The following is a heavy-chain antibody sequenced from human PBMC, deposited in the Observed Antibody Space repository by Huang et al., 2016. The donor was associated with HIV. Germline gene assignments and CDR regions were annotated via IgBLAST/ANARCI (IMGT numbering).Heavy chain of an antibody. V-gene: IGHV4-39*01. Sequence: LQEPSETLSLTCTVSGDFISSTNSYWGWIRQSPGKGLEWVGSVYQSGSTNYNPSLKSRVTLYVDTSRNQFSLRLNSVTAADTAVYYCASQHIGAAATWFWGRGTQVAVSS. CDR2: VYQSGST. CDR1: GDFISSTNSY. CDR3: ASQHIGAAATWF. J-gene: IGHJ4*02. D-gene: IGHD6-13*01.